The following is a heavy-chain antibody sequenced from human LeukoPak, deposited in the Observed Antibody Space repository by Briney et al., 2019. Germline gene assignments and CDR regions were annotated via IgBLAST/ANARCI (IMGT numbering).Heavy chain of an antibody. J-gene: IGHJ3*02. CDR2: ISNSGNTI. D-gene: IGHD4-11*01. V-gene: IGHV3-11*01. CDR3: ARDSAPTVRFAFDI. CDR1: GFTFSDYY. Sequence: PEGSLRLSCAASGFTFSDYYMTWIRQAPGKGLEWIAYISNSGNTIYYTDSVRGRFTISRENAKNSLYLQMNSLRAEDTAVYYCARDSAPTVRFAFDIWGQGTMVTVSS.